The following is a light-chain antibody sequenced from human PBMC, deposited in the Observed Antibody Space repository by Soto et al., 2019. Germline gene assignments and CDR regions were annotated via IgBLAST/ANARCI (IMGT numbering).Light chain of an antibody. CDR1: SSDVGSYNV. CDR3: CSYTGSSTRL. V-gene: IGLV2-23*01. Sequence: QSALTQPASVSGSPGQSITISCTGTSSDVGSYNVVSWYQQHPGKAPKLIIFEGSKRPSGISNRFSGSKSGNTASLTISGLQAEDEADYYCCSYTGSSTRLFGGGTKVTVL. J-gene: IGLJ3*02. CDR2: EGS.